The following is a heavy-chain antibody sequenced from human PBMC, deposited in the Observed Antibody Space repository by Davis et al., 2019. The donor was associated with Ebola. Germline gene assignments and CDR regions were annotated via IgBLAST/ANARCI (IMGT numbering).Heavy chain of an antibody. CDR2: MNPNSGNT. J-gene: IGHJ5*02. CDR1: GYTFTSYD. D-gene: IGHD6-13*01. CDR3: ARANWATVGTRWFDP. V-gene: IGHV1-8*01. Sequence: ASVKVSCKASGYTFTSYDINWVRQATGQGFEWMGWMNPNSGNTGYAQKFQGRVTMTRDTSTSTAYMELSSLRSEDTAVYYCARANWATVGTRWFDPWGQGTLVTVSS.